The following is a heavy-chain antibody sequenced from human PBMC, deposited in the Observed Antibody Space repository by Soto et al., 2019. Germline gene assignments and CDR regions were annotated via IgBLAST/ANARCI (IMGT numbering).Heavy chain of an antibody. D-gene: IGHD3-3*01. V-gene: IGHV4-61*01. J-gene: IGHJ4*02. CDR1: GGSFKIGSYA. CDR3: ARDFAYFDS. CDR2: VYHTGRT. Sequence: SETLCVSCTFSGGSFKIGSYAWSWIRQPPGKGLEWIGYVYHTGRTSYNPSLKSRVSISMDTSKNQFSLNLDSVTAADTAVYFCARDFAYFDSWGQGTMVTVSS.